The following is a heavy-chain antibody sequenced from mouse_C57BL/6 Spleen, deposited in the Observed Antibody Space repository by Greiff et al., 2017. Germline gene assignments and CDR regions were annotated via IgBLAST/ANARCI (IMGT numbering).Heavy chain of an antibody. CDR1: GFSLTSYG. J-gene: IGHJ3*01. CDR3: ARAPYYYGSSPWFAY. D-gene: IGHD1-1*01. Sequence: VKLMESGPGLVQPSQSLSITCTVSGFSLTSYGVHWVRQSPGKGLEWLGVIWSGGSTDYTAAFISRLSISTDNSKSQVFFKMNSLQADETSIYYCARAPYYYGSSPWFAYWGQGTLVTVSA. CDR2: IWSGGST. V-gene: IGHV2-2*01.